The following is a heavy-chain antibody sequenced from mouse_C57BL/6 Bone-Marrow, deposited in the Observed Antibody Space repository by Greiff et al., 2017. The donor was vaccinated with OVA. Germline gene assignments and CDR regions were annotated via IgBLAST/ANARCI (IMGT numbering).Heavy chain of an antibody. CDR1: GYTFTSYW. CDR3: ARFGEGYYYGSSYVAY. CDR2: IDPSDSYT. V-gene: IGHV1-50*01. D-gene: IGHD1-1*01. Sequence: QVQLQQPGAELVKPGASVKLSCKASGYTFTSYWMQWVKQRPGQGLEWIGEIDPSDSYTNYNQKFKGKATLTVDTSSSTAYMQLSSLTSEDSAVYYCARFGEGYYYGSSYVAYWGQGTLVTISA. J-gene: IGHJ3*01.